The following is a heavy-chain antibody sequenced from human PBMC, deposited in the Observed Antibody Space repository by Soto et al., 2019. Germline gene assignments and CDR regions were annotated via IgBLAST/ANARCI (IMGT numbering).Heavy chain of an antibody. Sequence: QVQLVQSGAEVKKPGSSVKVSCKASGGTFSSYTISWVRQARGQGLEWMGRIIPILGIANYAQKFQGRVTITADKATSTAYMELSSLRSEDTAVYYCASGVTMVRGVMAPYYYYYMAVWGKGTTVTVSS. CDR1: GGTFSSYT. CDR3: ASGVTMVRGVMAPYYYYYMAV. J-gene: IGHJ6*03. V-gene: IGHV1-69*02. D-gene: IGHD3-10*01. CDR2: IIPILGIA.